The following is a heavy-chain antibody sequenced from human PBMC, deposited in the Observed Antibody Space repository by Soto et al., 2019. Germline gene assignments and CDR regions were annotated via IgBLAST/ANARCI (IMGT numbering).Heavy chain of an antibody. CDR3: AREGGSYDSGGYLIRGAFDI. V-gene: IGHV4-31*03. J-gene: IGHJ3*02. CDR1: CDSISRIDYY. CDR2: IYFRGNT. D-gene: IGHD3-22*01. Sequence: SETLSLTCSVSCDSISRIDYYWTWIRQHPEKGLEWIGDIYFRGNTYYSPSLESRLTISVDTSKNQFSLKLTSVTAADTAVYYCAREGGSYDSGGYLIRGAFDIWGQGTMVTVSS.